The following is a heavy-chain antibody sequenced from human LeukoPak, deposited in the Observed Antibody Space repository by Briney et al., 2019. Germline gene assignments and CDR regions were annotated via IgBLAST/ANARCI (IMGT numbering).Heavy chain of an antibody. CDR2: ITGSTNYI. J-gene: IGHJ4*02. D-gene: IGHD2-2*01. CDR1: GFPLSGYS. CDR3: ARVGHCSSSTCRNYFDY. V-gene: IGHV3-21*01. Sequence: GGSLRLSCAASGFPLSGYSMNWVRQAPGKGLEWVSSITGSTNYIYYADSVKGRFTISRDNAKNSLYLQMNSLRAEATAVYYCARVGHCSSSTCRNYFDYWGQGTLVTVSS.